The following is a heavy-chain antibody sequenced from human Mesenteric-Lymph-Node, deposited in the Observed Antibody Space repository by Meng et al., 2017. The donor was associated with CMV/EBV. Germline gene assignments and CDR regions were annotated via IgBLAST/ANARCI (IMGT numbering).Heavy chain of an antibody. Sequence: GGSLRLSCAASGFTFSSYGMHWVRQAPGKGLEWVAFIRYDGSNKYYADSVKGRFTISRDNSKNTLYLQMNSLRAEDTAVYYCAKDQRAVVEAECYYGMDVWGQGTTVTVSS. CDR2: IRYDGSNK. V-gene: IGHV3-30*02. CDR3: AKDQRAVVEAECYYGMDV. CDR1: GFTFSSYG. D-gene: IGHD2-15*01. J-gene: IGHJ6*02.